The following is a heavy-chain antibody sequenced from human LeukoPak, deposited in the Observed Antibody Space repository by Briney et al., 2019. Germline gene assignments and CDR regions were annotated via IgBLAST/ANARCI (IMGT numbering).Heavy chain of an antibody. Sequence: PSETLSLTCADYGGSFSGHYWTWIRQPPGKGLEWIGEINHSGSTTYNPSLNSRVTISVDTSKNQFSLRLSSVTAADTAVYYCARPRYGSGSLDSWGLGTLVTVSS. CDR3: ARPRYGSGSLDS. V-gene: IGHV4-34*01. D-gene: IGHD3-10*01. CDR2: INHSGST. J-gene: IGHJ4*02. CDR1: GGSFSGHY.